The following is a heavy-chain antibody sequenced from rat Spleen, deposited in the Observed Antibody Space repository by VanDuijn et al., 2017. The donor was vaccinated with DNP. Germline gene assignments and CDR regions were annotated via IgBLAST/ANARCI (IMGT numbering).Heavy chain of an antibody. CDR1: GFTFSDYY. V-gene: IGHV5S10*01. CDR3: ATNGWDDY. CDR2: ISYDGRST. D-gene: IGHD5-1*01. J-gene: IGHJ2*01. Sequence: EVQLVESGGVLVQPGRSLKLSCAASGFTFSDYYMAWVRQAPKEGLEWVASISYDGRSTYYGDSVKGRFTISRDNAKSTLYLQMDSLRSEDTATYYCATNGWDDYWGQGVMVTVSS.